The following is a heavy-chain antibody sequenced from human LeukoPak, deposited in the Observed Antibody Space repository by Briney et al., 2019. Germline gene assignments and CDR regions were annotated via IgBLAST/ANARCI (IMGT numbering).Heavy chain of an antibody. V-gene: IGHV4-39*01. J-gene: IGHJ4*02. D-gene: IGHD3-10*01. CDR3: ARPGAWGSLDY. CDR2: IYYSRST. Sequence: PSETLSLTCTVSGGSISSTNSYWGWLRQPPGKGLEWIGTIYYSRSTYYNPSLRSRVTISVDTSKNQFSLKLGSVTAADTAVYYCARPGAWGSLDYWGQGTLVTVSS. CDR1: GGSISSTNSY.